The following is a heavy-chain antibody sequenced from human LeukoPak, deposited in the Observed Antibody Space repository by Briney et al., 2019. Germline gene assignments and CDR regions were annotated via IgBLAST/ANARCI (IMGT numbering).Heavy chain of an antibody. J-gene: IGHJ3*02. CDR3: ARDQGSGYSYGHDAFDI. CDR2: INTNTGNP. V-gene: IGHV7-4-1*02. CDR1: GYTFTGYY. D-gene: IGHD5-18*01. Sequence: ASAKVSCEASGYTFTGYYIHWVRQAPGQGLEWMGWINTNTGNPTYAQGFTGRFVFSLDTSVSTAYLQISSLKAEDTAVYYCARDQGSGYSYGHDAFDIWGQGTMVTVSS.